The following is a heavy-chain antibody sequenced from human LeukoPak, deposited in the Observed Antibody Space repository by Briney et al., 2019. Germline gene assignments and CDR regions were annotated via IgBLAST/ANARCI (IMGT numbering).Heavy chain of an antibody. V-gene: IGHV6-1*01. J-gene: IGHJ6*02. Sequence: SQTLSLTCAISGDSVSSNSAAWNWIRQFPSRGLEWLGRTYFRSKWYNEYALSLKSRITINPDTSKNQFSLQLNSVTPEDTAVYYCVRGFFYTGMDVWGQGTTVTVSS. CDR3: VRGFFYTGMDV. CDR1: GDSVSSNSAA. CDR2: TYFRSKWYN. D-gene: IGHD2-2*02.